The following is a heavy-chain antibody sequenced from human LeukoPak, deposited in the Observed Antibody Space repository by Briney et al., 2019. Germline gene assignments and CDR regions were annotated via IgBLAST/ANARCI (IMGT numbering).Heavy chain of an antibody. CDR3: ARFRETTVAPDAFDI. V-gene: IGHV1-69*02. J-gene: IGHJ3*02. Sequence: SVKVSCKASGGTFSSYTISWVRQAPGQGLERMGRIIPILGIANYAQKFQGRVTITADKSTSTAYMELSSLRSEDTAVYYCARFRETTVAPDAFDIWGQGTMVTVSS. CDR1: GGTFSSYT. D-gene: IGHD4-11*01. CDR2: IIPILGIA.